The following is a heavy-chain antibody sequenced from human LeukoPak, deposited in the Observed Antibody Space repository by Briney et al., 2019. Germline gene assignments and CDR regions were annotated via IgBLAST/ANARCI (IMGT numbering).Heavy chain of an antibody. V-gene: IGHV1-69*05. CDR3: ASLRFLEWLLFLGDY. CDR1: GGTFSSYA. Sequence: ASVKVSCKASGGTFSSYAISWVRQAPGQGLEWMGGIIPIFGTANYAQKFQGRVTITTDESTSTAYMELSSLRSEDTAVYYCASLRFLEWLLFLGDYWGQGTLVTVSS. J-gene: IGHJ4*02. D-gene: IGHD3-3*01. CDR2: IIPIFGTA.